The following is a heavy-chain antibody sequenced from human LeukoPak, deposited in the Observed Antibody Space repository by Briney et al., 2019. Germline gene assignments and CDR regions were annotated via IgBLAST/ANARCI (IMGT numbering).Heavy chain of an antibody. D-gene: IGHD2-2*01. Sequence: GGSLRLSCAASGFTFSSYSMNWVRQAPGKGLEWVSAISGSGGSTYYADSVKGRFTISRDNSKNTLYLQMNSLRAEDTAVYYCANDEVPAAKNYYYYYMDVWGKGTTVTVSS. V-gene: IGHV3-23*01. J-gene: IGHJ6*03. CDR1: GFTFSSYS. CDR2: ISGSGGST. CDR3: ANDEVPAAKNYYYYYMDV.